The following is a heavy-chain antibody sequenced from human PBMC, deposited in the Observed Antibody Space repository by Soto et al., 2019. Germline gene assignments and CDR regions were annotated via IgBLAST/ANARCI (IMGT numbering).Heavy chain of an antibody. CDR3: VRTVGWLDP. V-gene: IGHV6-1*01. CDR2: AYYRSKWYK. D-gene: IGHD2-15*01. J-gene: IGHJ5*02. Sequence: SQTLSLTCAISGDSVSSNSAAWNWIRQSPSRGLEWLGRAYYRSKWYKEYAASVRSRITINPDTSKNQFSLQLNSVSPEDTAVYYCVRTVGWLDPWGQGILVTVSS. CDR1: GDSVSSNSAA.